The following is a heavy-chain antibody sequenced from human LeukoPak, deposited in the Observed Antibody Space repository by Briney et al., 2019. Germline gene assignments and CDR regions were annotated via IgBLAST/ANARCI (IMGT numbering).Heavy chain of an antibody. Sequence: SETLSLTCIVSGGSISSSSYYWGWIRQPPGKGPEWLGTIYYRGSNYYGPSLKSRVTMAVYPSKNQFTLKLNSVTAADTAVYYCARHIYSGTDGDAFDIWGQGTMVTVSS. D-gene: IGHD1-26*01. CDR1: GGSISSSSYY. CDR2: IYYRGSN. V-gene: IGHV4-39*01. J-gene: IGHJ3*02. CDR3: ARHIYSGTDGDAFDI.